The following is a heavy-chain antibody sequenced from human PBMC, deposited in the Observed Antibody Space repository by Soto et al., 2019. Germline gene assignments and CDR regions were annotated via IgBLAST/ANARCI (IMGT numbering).Heavy chain of an antibody. D-gene: IGHD5-18*01. CDR3: AHLPWKQLWPRAPVVY. CDR1: GFSLSTSGGG. CDR2: IYWDDDK. J-gene: IGHJ4*02. Sequence: SGPTLVNPTQTLTLTCTVSGFSLSTSGGGVGWIRQPPGKALEWLGIIYWDDDKRYSPSLKSRVTITKDTFKNQLVLTMTNMDPVDTATYYCAHLPWKQLWPRAPVVYWGQGTPVTVSS. V-gene: IGHV2-5*02.